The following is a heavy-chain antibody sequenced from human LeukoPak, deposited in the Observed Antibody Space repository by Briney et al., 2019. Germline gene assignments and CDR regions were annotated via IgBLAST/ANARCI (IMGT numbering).Heavy chain of an antibody. CDR3: ARDLSLRCSSTSCYTPFDY. D-gene: IGHD2-2*02. Sequence: KPSETLSLTCTVSGGSISSYYWSWIRQPAGKGLEWIGRIYTSGSTNYNPPLKSRVTMSVDTSKNQFSLKLSSVTAADTAVYYCARDLSLRCSSTSCYTPFDYWGQGTLVTVSS. V-gene: IGHV4-4*07. J-gene: IGHJ4*02. CDR2: IYTSGST. CDR1: GGSISSYY.